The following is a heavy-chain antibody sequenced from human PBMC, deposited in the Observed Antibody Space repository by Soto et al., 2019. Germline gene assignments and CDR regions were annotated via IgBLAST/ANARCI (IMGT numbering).Heavy chain of an antibody. J-gene: IGHJ6*02. CDR2: IIPILGTA. CDR3: ARDNGDNTYYFSGMHV. CDR1: GNTFSSYT. V-gene: IGHV1-69*08. D-gene: IGHD4-17*01. Sequence: QVQLVQSGAEVKKPGSSVKVSCKASGNTFSSYTISWVRQAPGQGLEWMGRIIPILGTANYAQKFQGRVTITADKSTSTADMELSSLRSEDTAVYYCARDNGDNTYYFSGMHVWGLGTTVTVSS.